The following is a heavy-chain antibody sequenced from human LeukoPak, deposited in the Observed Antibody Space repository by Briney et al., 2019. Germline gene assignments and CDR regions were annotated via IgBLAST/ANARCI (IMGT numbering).Heavy chain of an antibody. CDR1: GFTVSSNY. Sequence: PGGSLRLSCAASGFTVSSNYMSWVRQAPGKGLEWVSVIYSGGSTYYADSVKGRFTISRDNSKNTLYLQMNSLRAEDTAVYYCARVAHDLYPYYFDSWGQGTLVTVSS. CDR3: ARVAHDLYPYYFDS. CDR2: IYSGGST. V-gene: IGHV3-53*01. D-gene: IGHD5/OR15-5a*01. J-gene: IGHJ4*02.